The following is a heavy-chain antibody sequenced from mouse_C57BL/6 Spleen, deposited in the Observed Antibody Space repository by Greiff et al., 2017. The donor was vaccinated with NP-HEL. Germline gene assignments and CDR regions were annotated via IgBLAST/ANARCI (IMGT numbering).Heavy chain of an antibody. J-gene: IGHJ2*01. Sequence: QVQLQQSGPGLVAPSQSLSITCTVSGFSLTSYAISWVRQPPGKGLEWLGVIWTGGGTNYNSALKSRLSISKDNSKSQVFLKMNSLQTDDTARYYCARNPPLYGNYEGYFDYWGQGTTLTVSS. D-gene: IGHD2-1*01. V-gene: IGHV2-9-1*01. CDR3: ARNPPLYGNYEGYFDY. CDR1: GFSLTSYA. CDR2: IWTGGGT.